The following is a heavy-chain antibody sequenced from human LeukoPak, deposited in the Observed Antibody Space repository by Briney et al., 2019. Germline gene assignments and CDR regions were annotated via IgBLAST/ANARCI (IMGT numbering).Heavy chain of an antibody. J-gene: IGHJ3*02. CDR2: IYYSGST. V-gene: IGHV4-59*01. D-gene: IGHD1-26*01. Sequence: SETLSLTCTVSSGSISNNYWSWIRQPAGKGLEWIGHIYYSGSTNYNPSLKSRVAISVDRSKNQFSLKLSSVTAADTAVYYCARDRVGGATAAFDIWGQGTMVTASS. CDR3: ARDRVGGATAAFDI. CDR1: SGSISNNY.